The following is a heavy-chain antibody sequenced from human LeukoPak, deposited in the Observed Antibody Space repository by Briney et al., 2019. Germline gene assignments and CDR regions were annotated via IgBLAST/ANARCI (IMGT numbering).Heavy chain of an antibody. CDR2: IYYSGST. CDR3: ARVSTMVRGVDY. J-gene: IGHJ4*02. V-gene: IGHV4-61*01. D-gene: IGHD3-10*01. Sequence: PSETLSLTCTVSGGSVSSGSYYWSWIRQPPGKGLEWIGYIYYSGSTNYNPSLKSRVTISVDTSKNQFSLKLSSVTAADTAVYYCARVSTMVRGVDYWGQGTLVTVSS. CDR1: GGSVSSGSYY.